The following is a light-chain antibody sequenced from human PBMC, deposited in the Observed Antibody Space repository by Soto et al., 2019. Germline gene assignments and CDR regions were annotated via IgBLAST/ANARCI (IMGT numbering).Light chain of an antibody. Sequence: AIRMTQSPSSFSASTGDRVTITCRASQGISSYLAWYQQKPWKAPNLLIYAASTLQSGVPSRFSGSGSGTDFTLTISCLQSEDVATYYCQQYYSYPWTFGQGTKVEIK. J-gene: IGKJ1*01. CDR1: QGISSY. CDR2: AAS. CDR3: QQYYSYPWT. V-gene: IGKV1-8*01.